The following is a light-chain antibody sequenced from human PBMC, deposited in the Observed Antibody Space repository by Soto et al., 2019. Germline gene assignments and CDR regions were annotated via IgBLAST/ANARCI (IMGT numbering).Light chain of an antibody. CDR1: QSVGSNY. J-gene: IGKJ3*01. CDR3: QQYTTSPFT. V-gene: IGKV3-20*01. Sequence: EIVLTQSPGTLSLSPGERATLYCRASQSVGSNYLAWYQQKPGQAPRVLIYGASSRATGIPDRFSGSGSGADFTLTISRLEPEDCAVYYCQQYTTSPFTFGPGTKVDI. CDR2: GAS.